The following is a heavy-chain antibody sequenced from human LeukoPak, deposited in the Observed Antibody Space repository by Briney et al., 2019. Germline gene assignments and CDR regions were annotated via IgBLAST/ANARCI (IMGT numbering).Heavy chain of an antibody. J-gene: IGHJ6*02. Sequence: GGSLRLSCAASGFTFSSYGMHWVRQAPGKGLEWVAVIWYDGSNKYYADSVKGRFTISRDNSKNTLYLQMNSLRAEDTAVYYCARDPGEQWLVLTYYGMDVWGQGTTVTVSS. D-gene: IGHD6-19*01. V-gene: IGHV3-30*19. CDR3: ARDPGEQWLVLTYYGMDV. CDR1: GFTFSSYG. CDR2: IWYDGSNK.